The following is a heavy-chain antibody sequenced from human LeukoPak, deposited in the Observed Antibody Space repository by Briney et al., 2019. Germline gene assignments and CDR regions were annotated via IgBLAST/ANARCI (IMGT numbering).Heavy chain of an antibody. CDR3: ASSKVWESYRYFDY. Sequence: GGSLRLSCAASGFSFSTYWMSWVRQVPGKGLEGVANIKPDGGQKDYVDSVKDRFTISRDNAKNSVFLQMNNLKVEDTAVYYCASSKVWESYRYFDYWGQGSLVTVS. CDR2: IKPDGGQK. V-gene: IGHV3-7*01. J-gene: IGHJ4*02. D-gene: IGHD3-16*02. CDR1: GFSFSTYW.